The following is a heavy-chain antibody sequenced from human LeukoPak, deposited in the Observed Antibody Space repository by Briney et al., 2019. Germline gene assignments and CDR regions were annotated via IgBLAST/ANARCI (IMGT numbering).Heavy chain of an antibody. Sequence: ASVKVSCKASGGTFRDFAVSWVRQAPGQGLEWMGGIDPKFDKPNYAQKFEDRVTMTRDEATNTAYMELTGLRSEDTAVYYCASDIYGSQPSDYWGQGTLVIVSS. D-gene: IGHD3-10*01. J-gene: IGHJ4*02. V-gene: IGHV1-69*05. CDR2: IDPKFDKP. CDR3: ASDIYGSQPSDY. CDR1: GGTFRDFA.